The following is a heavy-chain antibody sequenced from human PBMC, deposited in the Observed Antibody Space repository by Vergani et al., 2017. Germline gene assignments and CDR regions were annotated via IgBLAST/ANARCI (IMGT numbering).Heavy chain of an antibody. Sequence: QVQLQQWGAGLLKPSETLSLTCAVYGGSFSGYYWSWIRQPPGKGLGWIGEINHSGSTNYNPSLKSRVTISVDTSKNQFSLKLSSVTAADTAVYYCARSYYDSSGYYFHYWGQGTLVTVSS. CDR1: GGSFSGYY. J-gene: IGHJ4*02. D-gene: IGHD3-22*01. CDR2: INHSGST. V-gene: IGHV4-34*01. CDR3: ARSYYDSSGYYFHY.